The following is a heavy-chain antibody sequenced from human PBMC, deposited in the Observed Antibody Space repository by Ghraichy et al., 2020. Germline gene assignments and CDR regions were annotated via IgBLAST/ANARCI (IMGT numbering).Heavy chain of an antibody. J-gene: IGHJ4*02. CDR1: GFTFSSYA. CDR2: ISGSGGST. Sequence: GGSLRLSCAASGFTFSSYAVSWVRQAPGKGLEWVSAISGSGGSTYYADSVKGRFTISRDNSKNTLYLQMNSLRAEDTAVYYCAKVNIVVVPAAMPYYFDYWGQGTLVTVSS. CDR3: AKVNIVVVPAAMPYYFDY. V-gene: IGHV3-23*01. D-gene: IGHD2-2*01.